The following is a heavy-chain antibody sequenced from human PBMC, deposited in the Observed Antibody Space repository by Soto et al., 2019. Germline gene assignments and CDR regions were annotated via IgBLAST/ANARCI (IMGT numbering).Heavy chain of an antibody. CDR2: IYPGDSDS. CDR3: ARGALSGYYFDY. V-gene: IGHV5-51*01. CDR1: GYSFTNYW. D-gene: IGHD3-9*01. J-gene: IGHJ4*02. Sequence: PGESLKISCKGSGYSFTNYWIGWVRQMPGKGLEWMGIIYPGDSDSTYSPSFQGQVTMSADKSISTAYLQWSSLKTSDTAMYYCARGALSGYYFDYWGQGTLVTVSS.